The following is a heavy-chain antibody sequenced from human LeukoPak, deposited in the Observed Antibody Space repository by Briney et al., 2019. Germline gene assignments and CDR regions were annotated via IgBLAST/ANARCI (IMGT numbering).Heavy chain of an antibody. Sequence: PGRSLRLSCAASGFTFSSYAMHWVRQAPGKGLEWVANIKPDGGETYYVDSVKGRFTISRDNAKSSLYLQMNSLRAEDTAAYYCARDYNLGQGTLVTVSS. CDR1: GFTFSSYA. V-gene: IGHV3-7*01. CDR2: IKPDGGET. J-gene: IGHJ4*02. CDR3: ARDYN.